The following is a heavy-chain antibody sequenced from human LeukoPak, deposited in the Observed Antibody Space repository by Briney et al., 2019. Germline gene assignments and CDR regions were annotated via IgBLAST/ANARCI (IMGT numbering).Heavy chain of an antibody. CDR3: ARLQSPYYYGSGSYPDY. Sequence: GGSLRLSCAASGFTFSSYGMHWVRQAPGKGLEWVAVISYDGSNKYYADSVKGRFTISRDNSKNTLYLQMNSLRAEDTALYYCARLQSPYYYGSGSYPDYWGQGTLVTVSS. V-gene: IGHV3-30*03. D-gene: IGHD3-10*01. CDR2: ISYDGSNK. CDR1: GFTFSSYG. J-gene: IGHJ4*02.